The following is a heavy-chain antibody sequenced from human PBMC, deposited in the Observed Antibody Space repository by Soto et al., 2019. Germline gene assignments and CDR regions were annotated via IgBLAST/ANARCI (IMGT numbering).Heavy chain of an antibody. CDR2: FNGGNGNI. V-gene: IGHV1-3*05. D-gene: IGHD3-10*01. CDR1: GYTFSTYA. J-gene: IGHJ4*02. CDR3: ARGNVRGGCLDY. Sequence: QVQLVQSGAEERKPGASVKVSCKASGYTFSTYAMHWVRRAPGQSLEWMGWFNGGNGNIKYSQKFEGRVTITTDTAASTAYLELNMLRSEDTAVYYCARGNVRGGCLDYWGQGTLVIVSP.